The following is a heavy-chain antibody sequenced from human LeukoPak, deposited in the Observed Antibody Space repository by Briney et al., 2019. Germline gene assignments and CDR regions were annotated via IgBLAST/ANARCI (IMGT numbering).Heavy chain of an antibody. D-gene: IGHD6-19*01. V-gene: IGHV1-69*04. CDR1: GYTFTAYG. J-gene: IGHJ4*02. CDR3: ARDRTSSGWYNY. CDR2: IIPILGIA. Sequence: ASVKVSCKASGYTFTAYGITWLRQAPGQGLEWMGRIIPILGIANYAQKFQGRVTITADKSTSTAYMELSSLRSEDTAVYYCARDRTSSGWYNYWGQGTLVTVSS.